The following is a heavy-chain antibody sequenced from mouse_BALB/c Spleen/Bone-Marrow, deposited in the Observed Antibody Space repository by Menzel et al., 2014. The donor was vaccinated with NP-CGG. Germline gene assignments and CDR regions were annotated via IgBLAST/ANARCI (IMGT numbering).Heavy chain of an antibody. CDR3: ARDINDNYNWYFDV. J-gene: IGHJ1*01. Sequence: DVKLVESGGGLVQPGGSLRLSCAPSGFTFTDYYMSWVRQPPGKALEWLGFIRNKANGYTTEYSASVKGRFTISRDNSQSILYLQMNTLRAEDSATYFCARDINDNYNWYFDVWGAGTTVTVSS. CDR1: GFTFTDYY. CDR2: IRNKANGYTT. V-gene: IGHV7-3*02. D-gene: IGHD2-1*01.